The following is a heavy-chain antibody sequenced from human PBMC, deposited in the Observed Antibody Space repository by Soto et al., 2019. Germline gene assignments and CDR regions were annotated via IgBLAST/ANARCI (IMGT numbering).Heavy chain of an antibody. V-gene: IGHV3-23*01. J-gene: IGHJ5*02. CDR3: AKDLNGIVVVPAAIGSWFGP. D-gene: IGHD2-2*01. CDR2: ISGSGGST. CDR1: GFTFSSYA. Sequence: GGSLRLSCAASGFTFSSYAMSWVRQAPGKGLEWVSAISGSGGSTYYADSVKGRFTISRDNSKNTLYLQMNSLRAEDTAVYYCAKDLNGIVVVPAAIGSWFGPWGQGTLVTVSS.